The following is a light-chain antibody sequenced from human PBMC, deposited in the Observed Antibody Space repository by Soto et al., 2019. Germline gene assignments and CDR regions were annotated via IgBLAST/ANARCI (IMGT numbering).Light chain of an antibody. CDR3: QQSYSAPRT. CDR2: AAS. J-gene: IGKJ1*01. Sequence: DIQMTQSPSSLSASVGDRVTITCRASQSISSNLNWYQQKPGTAPKLLIFAASSLQSGVPSRFSGSGSGTDFTLTISSLQPEDFATYYCQQSYSAPRTFGQGTKVEIK. V-gene: IGKV1-39*01. CDR1: QSISSN.